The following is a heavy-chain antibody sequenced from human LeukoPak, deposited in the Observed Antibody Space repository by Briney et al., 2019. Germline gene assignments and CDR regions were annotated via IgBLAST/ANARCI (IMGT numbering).Heavy chain of an antibody. D-gene: IGHD6-13*01. J-gene: IGHJ5*02. CDR2: IIPIFGTA. CDR1: GGTFSSYA. V-gene: IGHV1-69*13. Sequence: SVKVSCKASGGTFSSYAISWVRQAPGQGLEWMGGIIPIFGTANYAQKFQGRVTITADESTSTAYMELSSLRSEDTAVYYCARDKRLYSSSWYGNWFDPWGQGTLVTVSS. CDR3: ARDKRLYSSSWYGNWFDP.